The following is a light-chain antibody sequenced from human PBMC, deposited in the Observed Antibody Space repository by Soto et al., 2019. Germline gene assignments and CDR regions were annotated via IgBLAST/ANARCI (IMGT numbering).Light chain of an antibody. Sequence: DIVMTQSPDSLAVSLGERATINCKSSQSVLYSSNNKNYLAWYQQKPGQPPKLLIYWASTREPGVPDRFSGSGSGTDFTLTISSLQAEDVAVYYCQQYYGTPPYTFGQGTKLEIK. CDR3: QQYYGTPPYT. CDR1: QSVLYSSNNKNY. V-gene: IGKV4-1*01. CDR2: WAS. J-gene: IGKJ2*01.